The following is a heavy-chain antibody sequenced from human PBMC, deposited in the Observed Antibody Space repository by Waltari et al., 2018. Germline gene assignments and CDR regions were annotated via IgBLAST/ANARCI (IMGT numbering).Heavy chain of an antibody. CDR3: ATGAKWLSSLYYYYYGMDV. Sequence: QVQLVQSGAEVKKPGASVKVSCKVSGYTLTELSMHWVRQAPGNGLEWLGGLDPEDGETIYGQKCQGRVTITEDTSTDTAYMELSSLRSEDTAVYYCATGAKWLSSLYYYYYGMDVWGQGTTVTVSS. D-gene: IGHD3-22*01. V-gene: IGHV1-24*01. CDR1: GYTLTELS. CDR2: LDPEDGET. J-gene: IGHJ6*02.